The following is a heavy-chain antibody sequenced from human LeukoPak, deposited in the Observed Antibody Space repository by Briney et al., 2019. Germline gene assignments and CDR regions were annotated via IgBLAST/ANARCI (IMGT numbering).Heavy chain of an antibody. D-gene: IGHD3-3*01. V-gene: IGHV3-48*01. CDR3: ARGVGAFEI. J-gene: IGHJ3*02. CDR1: GLTFDLYS. CDR2: ISGSSTTI. Sequence: PGGSLRLSCAASGLTFDLYSMNWVRQAPGKGLEWLSYISGSSTTIDYADSVKGRFTISRDNAKNSPYLQMNSLRAEDTATYYCARGVGAFEIWGQGTMVTVSS.